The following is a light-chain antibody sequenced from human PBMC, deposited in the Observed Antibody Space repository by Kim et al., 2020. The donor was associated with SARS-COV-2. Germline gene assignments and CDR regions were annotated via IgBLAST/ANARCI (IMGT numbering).Light chain of an antibody. CDR2: AAS. J-gene: IGKJ1*01. CDR3: QQSYSTPWT. CDR1: QSSSSY. V-gene: IGKV1-39*01. Sequence: ASVGDRVTITCRASQSSSSYLNWYQQKPGKAPKLLIYAASSLQSGVPSRFSGSGSETDFTLTISSLQPEDFATYYCQQSYSTPWTFGQGTKVDIK.